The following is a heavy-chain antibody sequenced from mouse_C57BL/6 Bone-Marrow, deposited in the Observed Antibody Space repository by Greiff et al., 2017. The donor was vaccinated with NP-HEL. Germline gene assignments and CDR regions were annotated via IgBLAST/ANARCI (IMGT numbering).Heavy chain of an antibody. D-gene: IGHD2-3*01. J-gene: IGHJ4*01. V-gene: IGHV1-50*01. CDR1: GYTFTSYW. CDR2: IDPSDSYT. CDR3: ARMGYSRDY. Sequence: QVQLKESGAELVKPGASVKLSCKASGYTFTSYWMQWVKQRPGQGLEWIGEIDPSDSYTNYNQKFKGKATLTVDTSSSTAYMQLSSLTSEDSAVYYCARMGYSRDYWGQGTSVTVSS.